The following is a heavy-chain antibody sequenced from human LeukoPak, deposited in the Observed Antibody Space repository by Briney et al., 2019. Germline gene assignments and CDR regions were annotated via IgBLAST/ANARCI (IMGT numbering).Heavy chain of an antibody. Sequence: GGSLRLSCAASGFTFSSYSMNWVRQAPGKGLEWVSSISSSSSYIYYADSVKGRFTISRDNAKNSLYLQMNSLRAEDTAVYYCAKAYQLLPYYYYGMDVWGQGTTVTVSS. CDR3: AKAYQLLPYYYYGMDV. D-gene: IGHD2-2*01. V-gene: IGHV3-21*01. J-gene: IGHJ6*02. CDR1: GFTFSSYS. CDR2: ISSSSSYI.